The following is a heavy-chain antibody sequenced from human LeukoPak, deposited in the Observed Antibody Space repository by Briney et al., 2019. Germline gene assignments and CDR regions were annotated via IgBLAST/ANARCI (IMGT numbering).Heavy chain of an antibody. CDR2: INHSGST. Sequence: SETLSLTCAVYGGSFSGYYWSWIRQPPGKGLEWIGEINHSGSTNYNPSLKSRVTISVGTSKNQFSLKLSSVTAADTAVYYCARGYGDSSSTSHYFDYWGQGTLVTVSS. CDR3: ARGYGDSSSTSHYFDY. D-gene: IGHD6-13*01. CDR1: GGSFSGYY. J-gene: IGHJ4*02. V-gene: IGHV4-34*01.